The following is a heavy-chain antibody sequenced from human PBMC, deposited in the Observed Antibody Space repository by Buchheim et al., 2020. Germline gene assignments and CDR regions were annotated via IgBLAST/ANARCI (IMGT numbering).Heavy chain of an antibody. J-gene: IGHJ4*02. CDR1: GYTFTGYY. Sequence: QVQLVQSGAEVKKPGASVKVFCEASGYTFTGYYMNWVRQAPGQGLEWLGWINPNSGDTNHAQKFQGRVTMTRDTSLSTAYMELSRLRSDDTAVYYCARWYGGNSGFDYWGQGTL. CDR2: INPNSGDT. V-gene: IGHV1-2*02. D-gene: IGHD4-23*01. CDR3: ARWYGGNSGFDY.